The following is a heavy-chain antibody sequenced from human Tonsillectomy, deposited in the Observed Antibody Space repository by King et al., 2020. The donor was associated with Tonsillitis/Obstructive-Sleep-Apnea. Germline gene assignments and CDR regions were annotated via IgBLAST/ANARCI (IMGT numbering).Heavy chain of an antibody. CDR2: INSDGSTT. V-gene: IGHV3-74*01. CDR3: AREVDGFDV. CDR1: GFTISSYW. Sequence: EVQLVESGGGLVQPGGSLRLSCAASGFTISSYWIHWVRQAPGKGLVWVSHINSDGSTTRYADSVKGRFTISRDNAKNTLYLQMNSLRAEDTAVYYFAREVDGFDVWGQGTMVTVSS. J-gene: IGHJ3*01.